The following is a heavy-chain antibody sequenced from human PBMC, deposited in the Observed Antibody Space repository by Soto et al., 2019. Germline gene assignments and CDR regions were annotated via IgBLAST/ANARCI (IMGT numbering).Heavy chain of an antibody. V-gene: IGHV3-23*01. CDR3: AKQEDTFYYYYGMDA. CDR2: ISSAGGAT. Sequence: GGSLRLSCAASGFPFNTYAMSWVRQAPGKGPEWVSAISSAGGATFYTDSVKGRFTISRDNSKNTLYLQMNSLRTEDTAVYYCAKQEDTFYYYYGMDAWGQGTTVTVSS. J-gene: IGHJ6*02. CDR1: GFPFNTYA. D-gene: IGHD2-15*01.